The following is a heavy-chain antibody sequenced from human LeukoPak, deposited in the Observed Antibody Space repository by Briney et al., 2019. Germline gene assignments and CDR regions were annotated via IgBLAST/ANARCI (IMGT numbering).Heavy chain of an antibody. CDR3: ARQQQLVRYAFDI. Sequence: GASVKVSCKASGYTFTSYYMHWVRQAPGQGLEWMGWINPNSGGTNYAQKFQGRVTMTRDTSISTAYMELSRLRSDDTAVYYCARQQQLVRYAFDIWGQGTMVTVSS. J-gene: IGHJ3*02. CDR1: GYTFTSYY. V-gene: IGHV1-2*02. CDR2: INPNSGGT. D-gene: IGHD6-13*01.